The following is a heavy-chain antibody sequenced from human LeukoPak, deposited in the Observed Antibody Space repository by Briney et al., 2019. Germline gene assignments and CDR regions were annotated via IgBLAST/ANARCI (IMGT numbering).Heavy chain of an antibody. D-gene: IGHD3-22*01. CDR3: ARVRDSSEECLDY. CDR1: GDTFSYHS. J-gene: IGHJ4*02. V-gene: IGHV1-69*13. Sequence: EASVKVSCKTFGDTFSYHSISWVRQAPGQGLQWLGGIIPHVGSPRYTERLQDRITITADESTTTAYLELSSLRSDDTAVYYCARVRDSSEECLDYWGQGTLVTVSS. CDR2: IIPHVGSP.